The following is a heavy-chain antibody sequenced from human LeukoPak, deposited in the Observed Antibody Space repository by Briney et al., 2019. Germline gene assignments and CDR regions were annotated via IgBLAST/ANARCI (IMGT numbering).Heavy chain of an antibody. D-gene: IGHD3-3*02. CDR2: ISWNSGSI. Sequence: PGRSLRLSCAASGFTFDDYAMHWVRQAPGKGLEWVSGISWNSGSIGYADSVKGRFTISRDNAKNSLYLQMNILRAEDTALYYCAKVGTDLSIDYWGQGTLVTVSS. CDR3: AKVGTDLSIDY. J-gene: IGHJ4*02. CDR1: GFTFDDYA. V-gene: IGHV3-9*01.